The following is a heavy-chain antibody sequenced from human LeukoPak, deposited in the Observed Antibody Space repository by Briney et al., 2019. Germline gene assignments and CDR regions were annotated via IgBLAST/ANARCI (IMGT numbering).Heavy chain of an antibody. CDR3: ARLRGYSFAYSIDY. D-gene: IGHD3-16*01. J-gene: IGHJ4*02. CDR2: LYYSGST. V-gene: IGHV4-39*01. CDR1: GGSISRSSDY. Sequence: SETLSLTCTVSGGSISRSSDYWGWIRQHPGKGLEWIGSLYYSGSTYYNPSLKSRATISVDTSRNQFSLKLSSVTAADAAVFYCARLRGYSFAYSIDYWGQGTLVTVSS.